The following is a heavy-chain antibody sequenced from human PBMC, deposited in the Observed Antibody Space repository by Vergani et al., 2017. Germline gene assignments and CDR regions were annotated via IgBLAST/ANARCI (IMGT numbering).Heavy chain of an antibody. J-gene: IGHJ6*02. D-gene: IGHD2-2*01. CDR1: GYTFTSYG. V-gene: IGHV1-18*04. Sequence: VQLVQSGAEVKKPGASVKVSCKASGYTFTSYGISWVRQAPGQGLEWMGWISAYNGNTNYAQKLQGRVTMTTDTSTSTAYMELRSLRSDETAVYYCARDPDIVVVPAAPYYYYYYGMDVWGQGTTVTVSS. CDR2: ISAYNGNT. CDR3: ARDPDIVVVPAAPYYYYYYGMDV.